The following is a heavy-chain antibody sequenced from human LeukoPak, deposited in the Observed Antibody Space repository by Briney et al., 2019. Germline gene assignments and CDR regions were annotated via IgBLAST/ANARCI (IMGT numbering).Heavy chain of an antibody. Sequence: GASVKVSCKASGYTFTSYYMYWVRQAPGQGLEWMGIINPSGGSTSYAQKFQGRVTMTRDTSTSTVYMELSSLRSEDTAVYYCARDGYVSSGWYSMGFDPWGQGTLVTVSS. CDR2: INPSGGST. CDR1: GYTFTSYY. CDR3: ARDGYVSSGWYSMGFDP. V-gene: IGHV1-46*01. J-gene: IGHJ5*02. D-gene: IGHD6-19*01.